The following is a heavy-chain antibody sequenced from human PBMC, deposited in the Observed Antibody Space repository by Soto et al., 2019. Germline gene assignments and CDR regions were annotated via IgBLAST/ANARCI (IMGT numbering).Heavy chain of an antibody. D-gene: IGHD4-17*01. CDR1: GFTFSDHY. J-gene: IGHJ4*02. Sequence: EVQLVESGGGLVQPGGSLRLSCAASGFTFSDHYMGWVRQAPGKGLEWVGRTRNEANSYITEYAASVKGRFTISRDDSKNSLYLQMNSLKTEDTAVYYCAREADYGDNPFDYWGQGTLVTVSS. CDR3: AREADYGDNPFDY. CDR2: TRNEANSYIT. V-gene: IGHV3-72*01.